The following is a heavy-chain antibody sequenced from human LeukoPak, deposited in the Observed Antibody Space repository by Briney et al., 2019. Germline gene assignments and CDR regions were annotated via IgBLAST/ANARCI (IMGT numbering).Heavy chain of an antibody. CDR1: GGSFSGYY. V-gene: IGHV4-34*01. CDR2: INHSGST. D-gene: IGHD3-10*01. J-gene: IGHJ4*02. Sequence: PSETLSLTCAVYGGSFSGYYWSWIRQPPGKGLEWIGEINHSGSTNYNPSLKSRVTISVDTSKNQFSLKLSSVTAADTAVYYCARGLGAPFYYFDYWGQGTLVTVSS. CDR3: ARGLGAPFYYFDY.